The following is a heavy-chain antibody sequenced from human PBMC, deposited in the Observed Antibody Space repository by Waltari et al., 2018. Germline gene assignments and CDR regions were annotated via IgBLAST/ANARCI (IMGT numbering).Heavy chain of an antibody. V-gene: IGHV4-38-2*02. CDR3: ARDDILTGYLDY. CDR2: IYHSGST. J-gene: IGHJ4*02. D-gene: IGHD3-9*01. Sequence: QVQLQESGPGLVKPSETLSLTCAVSGYSISSGYYWGWIRQPPGKGLEWIGSIYHSGSTYYNPSLKSRVTISVDTSKNQFSLKLSSVTAADTAVYYCARDDILTGYLDYWGQGTLVTVSS. CDR1: GYSISSGYY.